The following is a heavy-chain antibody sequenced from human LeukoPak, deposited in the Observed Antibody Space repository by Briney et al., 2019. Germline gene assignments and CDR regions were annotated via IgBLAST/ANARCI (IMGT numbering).Heavy chain of an antibody. D-gene: IGHD4-17*01. CDR2: IIPIFGTA. Sequence: SVKVSCKASGGTFSSYAISWVRQAPGQGLEWMGGIIPIFGTANYAQKFQGRVTITTDESTSTAYMELSSLRSEDTAVYYCARGRQGYGDYRIFDYWGQGTLVTVSS. V-gene: IGHV1-69*05. J-gene: IGHJ4*02. CDR3: ARGRQGYGDYRIFDY. CDR1: GGTFSSYA.